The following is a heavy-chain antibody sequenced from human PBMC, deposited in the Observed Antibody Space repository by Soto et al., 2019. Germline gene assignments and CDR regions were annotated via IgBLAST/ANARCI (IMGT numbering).Heavy chain of an antibody. CDR3: AKVQGSGGSRKNWFDP. J-gene: IGHJ5*02. D-gene: IGHD2-15*01. Sequence: GGSLRLSCASSGFTFSSYAMSWVRQAPGKGLEWVSAISGSGGSTYYADSVKGRFTISRDNSKNTLYLQMNSLRAEDTAVYYCAKVQGSGGSRKNWFDPWGQGTLVTVSS. CDR1: GFTFSSYA. V-gene: IGHV3-23*01. CDR2: ISGSGGST.